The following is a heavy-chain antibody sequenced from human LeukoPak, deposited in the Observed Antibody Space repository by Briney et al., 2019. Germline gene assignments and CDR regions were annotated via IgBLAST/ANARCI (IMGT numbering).Heavy chain of an antibody. V-gene: IGHV3-21*01. J-gene: IGHJ3*02. CDR1: GFTFSSYS. D-gene: IGHD3-10*01. CDR3: ARDREELLWFGELLFDAFDI. CDR2: ISSSSSYI. Sequence: GGSLRLSCAASGFTFSSYSMTWVRQAPGKGLEWVSSISSSSSYIYYADSVKGRFTISRDNAKNSLYLQMNSLRAEDTAVYYCARDREELLWFGELLFDAFDIWGQGTMVTVSS.